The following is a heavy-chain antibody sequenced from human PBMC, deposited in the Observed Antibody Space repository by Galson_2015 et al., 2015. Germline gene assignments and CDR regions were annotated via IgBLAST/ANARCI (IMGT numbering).Heavy chain of an antibody. Sequence: SLRLSCAASEFTFSSYYMSWVRQAPGKGLEWVSSISSTTTYIYYADSVKGRFTISRDNAKNSLYLQMNSLGAEDTAVYYCARQILDYDFWSAYCTTKCAAWGPGTLVSVSS. D-gene: IGHD3-3*01. V-gene: IGHV3-21*01. J-gene: IGHJ5*02. CDR1: EFTFSSYY. CDR3: ARQILDYDFWSAYCTTKCAA. CDR2: ISSTTTYI.